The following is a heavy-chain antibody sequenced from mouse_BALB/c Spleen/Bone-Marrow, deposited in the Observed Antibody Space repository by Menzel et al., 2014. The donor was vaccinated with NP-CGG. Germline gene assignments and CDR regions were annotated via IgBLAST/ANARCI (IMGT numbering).Heavy chain of an antibody. Sequence: QVQLQQSGAALGMPGASVKMSCKASGYTFTDNWIYWVKQRPGQGLEWIGAIDTSDSYTNYNQKFMGKASLTVDASSSTGYMQVSSLTSDDSAVYCCARGGHDFSLDCRGQGTSVTVSS. J-gene: IGHJ4*01. CDR3: ARGGHDFSLDC. CDR1: GYTFTDNW. V-gene: IGHV1-69*01. D-gene: IGHD2-4*01. CDR2: IDTSDSYT.